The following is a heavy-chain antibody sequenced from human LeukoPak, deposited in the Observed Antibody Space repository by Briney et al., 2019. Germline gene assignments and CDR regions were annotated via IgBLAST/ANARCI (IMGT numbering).Heavy chain of an antibody. D-gene: IGHD6-13*01. CDR1: GFTFSSYG. Sequence: GGSLRLSCAASGFTFSSYGMHWVRQAPGKGLEWVAVIWYDGSNKYYADSVKGRFTISRDNSKNTLYLRMNSLRAEDTAVYYCARLAAAGSGMDVWGQGTTVTVSS. V-gene: IGHV3-33*08. CDR2: IWYDGSNK. CDR3: ARLAAAGSGMDV. J-gene: IGHJ6*02.